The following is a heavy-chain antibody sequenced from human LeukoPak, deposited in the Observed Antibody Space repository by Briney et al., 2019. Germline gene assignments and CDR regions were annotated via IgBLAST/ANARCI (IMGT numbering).Heavy chain of an antibody. D-gene: IGHD1-26*01. CDR3: AVGFIRDAFHI. V-gene: IGHV4-4*07. Sequence: PSETLSLTCTISGDSISDYFWSRIRQPAGKGLEWIGRFSTRGYTTYNPSLKSRLTISVDKSKNQFSLNLTSVTAADTAVYYCAVGFIRDAFHIWGQGTIVTVSS. J-gene: IGHJ3*02. CDR1: GDSISDYF. CDR2: FSTRGYT.